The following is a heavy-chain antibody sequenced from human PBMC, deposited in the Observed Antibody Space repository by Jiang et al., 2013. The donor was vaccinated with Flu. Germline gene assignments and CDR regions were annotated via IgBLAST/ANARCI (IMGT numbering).Heavy chain of an antibody. Sequence: SGAEVKKPGASVKISCKVSGGTLIRDSMHWVRQAPGQRLEWMGWMNSANGVTKYSQKFEGRVTITRDASASTAYMELNSLTPEDTAVYYCARDAYYFDYWG. V-gene: IGHV1-3*01. D-gene: IGHD3-16*01. CDR1: GGTLIRDS. CDR3: ARDAYYFDY. J-gene: IGHJ4*01. CDR2: MNSANGVT.